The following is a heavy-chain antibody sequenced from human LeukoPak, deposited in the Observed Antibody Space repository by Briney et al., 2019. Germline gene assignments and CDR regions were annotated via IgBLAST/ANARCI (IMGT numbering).Heavy chain of an antibody. CDR2: FSLSGRT. CDR1: GGSISTTNW. CDR3: SRASGAFCSFGY. J-gene: IGHJ4*02. Sequence: SRTLSLTCGVSGGSISTTNWWSWVRQPTGQGVEWVGEFSLSGRTNYNPSLNGRVTISRDQSSNQLSLNLNAVAAADTAIYYCSRASGAFCSFGYWGQRTLVIVP. V-gene: IGHV4-4*02. D-gene: IGHD1-26*01.